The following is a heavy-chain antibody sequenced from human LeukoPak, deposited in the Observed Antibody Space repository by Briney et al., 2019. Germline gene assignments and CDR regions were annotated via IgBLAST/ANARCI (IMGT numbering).Heavy chain of an antibody. V-gene: IGHV1-18*01. Sequence: ASVKVSCKTSGYTFTGYGISWVRQAPGQGLEWMGWISAYNGDTSYAQKFQDRVTVTMDTSTNTVYMDLRSLTSDDTGVYYCARRAGHDRGLGILDYWGRGTLVTVSS. CDR2: ISAYNGDT. J-gene: IGHJ4*02. CDR3: ARRAGHDRGLGILDY. CDR1: GYTFTGYG. D-gene: IGHD6-13*01.